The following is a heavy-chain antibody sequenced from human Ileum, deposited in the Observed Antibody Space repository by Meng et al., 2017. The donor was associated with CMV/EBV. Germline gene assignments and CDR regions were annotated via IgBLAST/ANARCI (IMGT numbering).Heavy chain of an antibody. D-gene: IGHD2-2*01. V-gene: IGHV1-69*05. CDR1: GYTFTSYY. J-gene: IGHJ6*02. CDR3: ARCAVVPAAMEGYYYYGMDV. CDR2: IIPIFGTA. Sequence: SVKVSCKASGYTFTSYYMHWVRQAPGQGLEWMGGIIPIFGTANYAQKFQGRVTITTDESTSTAYMELSSLRSEDTAVYYCARCAVVPAAMEGYYYYGMDVWGQGTTVTVSS.